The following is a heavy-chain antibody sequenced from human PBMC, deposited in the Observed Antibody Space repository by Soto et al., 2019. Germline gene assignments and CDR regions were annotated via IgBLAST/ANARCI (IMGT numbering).Heavy chain of an antibody. Sequence: EVQLVESGGVVVQPGESLRVSCAASGFTFDDYTMHWVRQVPGKGLEWVSLITWDGGSSFYADSVRGRLTISRDSRQPAVFPQIDRLRTADTALYHCARARDGNNPLDHWGHGTLVTF. D-gene: IGHD1-1*01. V-gene: IGHV3-43*01. CDR1: GFTFDDYT. CDR2: ITWDGGSS. J-gene: IGHJ5*02. CDR3: ARARDGNNPLDH.